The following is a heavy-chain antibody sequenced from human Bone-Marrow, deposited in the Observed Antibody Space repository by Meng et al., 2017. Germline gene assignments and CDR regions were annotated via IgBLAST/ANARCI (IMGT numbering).Heavy chain of an antibody. CDR1: GGTFSSYA. J-gene: IGHJ6*02. CDR2: IIPIFGTA. V-gene: IGHV1-69*13. Sequence: VKVSCKASGGTFSSYAISWVRQAPGQGLEWMGGIIPIFGTANYAQKFQGRVTITMDESTSTAYMELSSLRSEDTAVYYCARARITMVRGTDDYYYYGTDVWGQGTTVTVSS. D-gene: IGHD3-10*01. CDR3: ARARITMVRGTDDYYYYGTDV.